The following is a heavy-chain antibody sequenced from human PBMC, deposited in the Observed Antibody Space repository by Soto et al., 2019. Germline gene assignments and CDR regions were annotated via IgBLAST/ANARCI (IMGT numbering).Heavy chain of an antibody. V-gene: IGHV4-59*01. Sequence: SETLALACTFSGGSMSSYYLSWIRQPPEKGLEWIGYIYYSGSTNYNPSLKSRVTISVDTSKNQFSLKLSSVTAADTAVYYCARDRGNTAMVGVWFDPWGQGTLVTVSS. CDR3: ARDRGNTAMVGVWFDP. J-gene: IGHJ5*02. D-gene: IGHD5-18*01. CDR1: GGSMSSYY. CDR2: IYYSGST.